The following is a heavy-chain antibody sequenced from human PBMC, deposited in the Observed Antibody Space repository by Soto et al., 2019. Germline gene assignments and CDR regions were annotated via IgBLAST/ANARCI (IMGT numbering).Heavy chain of an antibody. Sequence: GGSLRLSCAASGFTFDDYAMHWVRQAPGKGLEWVSLISWDGGSTYYADSVKGRFTISRDNSKNSLYLQMNSLRAEDTALYYCAKDSQYYGSGSYFDYWGQGTLVTVSS. V-gene: IGHV3-43D*03. CDR1: GFTFDDYA. J-gene: IGHJ4*02. D-gene: IGHD3-10*01. CDR3: AKDSQYYGSGSYFDY. CDR2: ISWDGGST.